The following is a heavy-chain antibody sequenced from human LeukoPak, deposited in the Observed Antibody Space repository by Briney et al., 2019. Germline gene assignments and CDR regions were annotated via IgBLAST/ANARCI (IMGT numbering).Heavy chain of an antibody. D-gene: IGHD3-10*01. CDR1: GFTFSSYG. CDR3: AKGEGVTMVRGVIYYYYYGMDV. Sequence: PGGSLRLSCAASGFTFSSYGMHWVRQAPGKGLEWVAVISYDGSNKYYADSVKGRFTISRDNSKNTLYLQMNSLRAEDTAVYYCAKGEGVTMVRGVIYYYYYGMDVWGKGTTVTVPS. V-gene: IGHV3-30*18. J-gene: IGHJ6*04. CDR2: ISYDGSNK.